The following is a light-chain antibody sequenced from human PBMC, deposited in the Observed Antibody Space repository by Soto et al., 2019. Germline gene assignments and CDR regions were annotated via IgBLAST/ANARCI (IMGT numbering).Light chain of an antibody. V-gene: IGLV2-23*02. CDR1: TSDVGGYDV. CDR3: CSFAGSSTFWV. CDR2: EVN. J-gene: IGLJ3*02. Sequence: QSVLTQPASVSGSPGQSITISCSGTTSDVGGYDVVSWYQQHPGKAPKLMIFEVNQRPSGVSDRFSGSKSGNTASLTISGLQAGDEADYYCCSFAGSSTFWVFGVGTKVTVL.